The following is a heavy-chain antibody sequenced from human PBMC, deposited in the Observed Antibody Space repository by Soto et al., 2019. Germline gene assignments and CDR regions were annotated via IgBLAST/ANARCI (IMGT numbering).Heavy chain of an antibody. CDR2: VTGSGSQI. CDR1: GFTIGTYA. CDR3: AKDAVYRDGLWLMDS. J-gene: IGHJ5*02. D-gene: IGHD2-21*01. Sequence: GGSLRLSFAASGFTIGTYAMTWVREAPGKGLECVSSVTGSGSQIYYADSVKGRFTISKDNSKNTLYLQMSSLREEDTALYYCAKDAVYRDGLWLMDSWGQGTLVTVSS. V-gene: IGHV3-23*01.